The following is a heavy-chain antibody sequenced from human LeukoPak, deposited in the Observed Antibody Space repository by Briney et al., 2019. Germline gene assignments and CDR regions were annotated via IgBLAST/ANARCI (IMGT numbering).Heavy chain of an antibody. J-gene: IGHJ4*02. CDR2: IYYSGST. CDR1: GGSISSYY. V-gene: IGHV4-59*01. CDR3: ARGFYGDATPTFDY. D-gene: IGHD2/OR15-2a*01. Sequence: SETLSLTCTVSGGSISSYYWSWIRQPPGKGLEWIGYIYYSGSTNYSPSLKSRVTISVDTSKNQFSLKLSSVTAADTAVYYCARGFYGDATPTFDYWGQGTLVTVSS.